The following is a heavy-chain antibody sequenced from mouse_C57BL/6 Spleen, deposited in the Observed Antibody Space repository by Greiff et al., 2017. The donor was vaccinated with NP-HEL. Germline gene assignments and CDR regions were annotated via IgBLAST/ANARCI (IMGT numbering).Heavy chain of an antibody. V-gene: IGHV5-4*01. CDR2: ISDGGSYT. CDR1: GFTFSSYA. D-gene: IGHD5-1-1*01. J-gene: IGHJ4*01. Sequence: DVQLVESGGGLVKPGGSLKLSCAASGFTFSSYAMSWVRQTPEKRLEWVATISDGGSYTYYPDNVKGRFTISRDNAKNNLYLQMSHLTSEDTAMYYCARGGNTPYAMDYWGQGTSVTVSS. CDR3: ARGGNTPYAMDY.